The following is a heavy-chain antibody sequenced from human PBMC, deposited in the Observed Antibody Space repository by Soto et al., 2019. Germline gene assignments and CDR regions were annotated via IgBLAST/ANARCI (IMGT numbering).Heavy chain of an antibody. J-gene: IGHJ4*02. D-gene: IGHD3-22*01. CDR3: ARPYYYERSGDYMGGYYFDY. V-gene: IGHV1-2*02. CDR2: INPNSGGT. Sequence: SVQVSCKASGYTFTGYYMHWVRQAPGQGLEWMGWINPNSGGTNYAQKFQGRVTMTRDTSISTAYMELSRLRSDDTAVYYCARPYYYERSGDYMGGYYFDYWGQGTLVTVSS. CDR1: GYTFTGYY.